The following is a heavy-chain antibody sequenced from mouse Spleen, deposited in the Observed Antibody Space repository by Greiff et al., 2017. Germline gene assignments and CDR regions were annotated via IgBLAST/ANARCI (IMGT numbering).Heavy chain of an antibody. CDR2: IDPSDSYT. J-gene: IGHJ1*01. CDR3: ARLITTAPDV. V-gene: IGHV1-69*01. CDR1: GYTFTSYW. Sequence: QVQLQQPGAELVMPGASVKLSCKASGYTFTSYWMHWVKQRPGQGLEWIGEIDPSDSYTNYNQKFKGKATLTVDKSSSTAYMQLSSLTSEDSAVYYCARLITTAPDVWGAGTTVTVSS. D-gene: IGHD1-2*01.